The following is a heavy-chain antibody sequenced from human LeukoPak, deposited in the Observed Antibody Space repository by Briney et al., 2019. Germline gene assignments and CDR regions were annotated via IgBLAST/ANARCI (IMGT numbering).Heavy chain of an antibody. CDR3: VCIVVVPAATRGAFDI. Sequence: GGSLRLSCAASGFTVSSNYMSWVRQAPGKGLEWVSVIYSGGSTYYADSVKGRFTISRDNSKNTLYLQMSSLRAEDTAVYYCVCIVVVPAATRGAFDIWGQGTMVTVSS. V-gene: IGHV3-53*01. D-gene: IGHD2-2*01. CDR2: IYSGGST. CDR1: GFTVSSNY. J-gene: IGHJ3*02.